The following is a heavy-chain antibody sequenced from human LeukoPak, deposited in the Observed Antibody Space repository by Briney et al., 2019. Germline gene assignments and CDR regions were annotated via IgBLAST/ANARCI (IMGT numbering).Heavy chain of an antibody. J-gene: IGHJ4*02. Sequence: ASETLSLTCAVYGGSFSGYYWSWIRQPPGKGLEWIGEINHSGSTNYNPSLKSRVTISVDTSKNQFSLELSSVTAADTAVYYCAREVSGTYYYGSGSYQIDYWGQGTLVTVSS. D-gene: IGHD3-10*01. CDR3: AREVSGTYYYGSGSYQIDY. CDR2: INHSGST. CDR1: GGSFSGYY. V-gene: IGHV4-34*01.